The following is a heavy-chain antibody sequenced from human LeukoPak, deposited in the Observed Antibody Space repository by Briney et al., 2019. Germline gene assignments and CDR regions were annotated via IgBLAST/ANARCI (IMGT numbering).Heavy chain of an antibody. Sequence: SETLSLTCTVSGGSISSYYWSWIRQPPGKGLEWIGYIYYSGSTNYNPSLKSRVTISVDTSKNQFSLKLSSVTAADTAVYYCARGRGITMVRGAIRWFDPWGQGTLVTVSS. J-gene: IGHJ5*02. D-gene: IGHD3-10*01. CDR2: IYYSGST. CDR1: GGSISSYY. CDR3: ARGRGITMVRGAIRWFDP. V-gene: IGHV4-59*01.